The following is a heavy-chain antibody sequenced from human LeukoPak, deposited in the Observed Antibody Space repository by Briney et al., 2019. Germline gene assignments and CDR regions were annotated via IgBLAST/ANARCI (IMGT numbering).Heavy chain of an antibody. CDR2: INSDGSST. CDR3: TLGATLHDY. CDR1: GFTFSSYW. Sequence: GGSLRLSCAASGFTFSSYWMHWVRQAPGKGLVWVSRINSDGSSTSYADSVKGRFTISRDNAKNTLYLQMNSLRAEDTAVYYSTLGATLHDYWGQGTLVTVSS. J-gene: IGHJ4*02. D-gene: IGHD1-26*01. V-gene: IGHV3-74*01.